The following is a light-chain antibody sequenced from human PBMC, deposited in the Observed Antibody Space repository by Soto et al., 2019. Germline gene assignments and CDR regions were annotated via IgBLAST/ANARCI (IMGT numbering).Light chain of an antibody. V-gene: IGLV1-47*01. CDR1: ISNIGGNY. J-gene: IGLJ3*02. CDR2: RSD. CDR3: ASWDDSLSIWV. Sequence: QSVLTQPPSASGTPGQRVTISCSGSISNIGGNYLYWYQQLPGTAPKIVIYRSDQRPSGVPDRFSGSKSGTSASLAISGLRSEDEADYFCASWDDSLSIWVFGGGTKLTVL.